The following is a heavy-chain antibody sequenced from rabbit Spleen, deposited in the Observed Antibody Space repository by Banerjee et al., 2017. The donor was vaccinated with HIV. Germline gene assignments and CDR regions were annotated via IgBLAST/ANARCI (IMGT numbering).Heavy chain of an antibody. CDR1: GIDFSSTYY. CDR3: ARDGRSTSAWSFNW. J-gene: IGHJ4*01. Sequence: QSLEESGGDLVKPEGSLTLTCTASGIDFSSTYYMCWVRQAPGKGLELIACIDPNKSGSTRYASWAKGRFTISKTSSTTVTLQMTSLTAADTATYFCARDGRSTSAWSFNWGGPGTLVTVS. V-gene: IGHV1S40*01. CDR2: IDPNKSGST. D-gene: IGHD1-1*01.